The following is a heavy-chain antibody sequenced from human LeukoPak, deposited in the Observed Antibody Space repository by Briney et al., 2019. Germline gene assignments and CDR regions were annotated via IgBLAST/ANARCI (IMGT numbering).Heavy chain of an antibody. CDR1: GYNFTSYC. Sequence: ASVKVSCKASGYNFTSYCMHWVRQAPGQGLEWMGIINPSGGSTSYAQKFQGRVTMTRDTSTSTVYMELSSLRSEDTAVYYCAIDRHSPEYYFDYWGQGTLVTVSS. D-gene: IGHD2-2*01. CDR2: INPSGGST. J-gene: IGHJ4*02. V-gene: IGHV1-46*01. CDR3: AIDRHSPEYYFDY.